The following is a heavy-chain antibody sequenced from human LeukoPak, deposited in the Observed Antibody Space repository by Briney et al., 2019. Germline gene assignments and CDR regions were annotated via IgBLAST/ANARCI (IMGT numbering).Heavy chain of an antibody. CDR2: INPYDGST. D-gene: IGHD1-26*01. V-gene: IGHV1-46*01. CDR1: GYTFSNYY. J-gene: IGHJ4*02. CDR3: TRYSGSYWSFDY. Sequence: ASVKVSCKASGYTFSNYYVHWVRQAPGQGLEWMGVINPYDGSTNSAQRFQGRLTMTRDTPTSTVYTELSSLTSEDTAVYYCTRYSGSYWSFDYWGQGTLVTVSS.